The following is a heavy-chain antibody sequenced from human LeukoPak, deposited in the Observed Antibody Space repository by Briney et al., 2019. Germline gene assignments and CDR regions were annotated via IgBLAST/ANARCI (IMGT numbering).Heavy chain of an antibody. D-gene: IGHD1-26*01. CDR3: AKDLEGNYYENYDAFDI. CDR2: ISGSGGST. V-gene: IGHV3-23*01. Sequence: PGGSLRLSCAASEFAFSTYNMNWVRQAPGKGLEWVSAISGSGGSTYFADSVKGRFTISRDNSKNTLYLQMNSLRAEDTAVYYCAKDLEGNYYENYDAFDIWGQGTMVTVSS. CDR1: EFAFSTYN. J-gene: IGHJ3*02.